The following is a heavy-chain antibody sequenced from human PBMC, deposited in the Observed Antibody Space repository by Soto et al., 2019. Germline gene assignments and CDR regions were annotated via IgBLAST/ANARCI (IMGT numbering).Heavy chain of an antibody. CDR1: GFTFSSYG. J-gene: IGHJ6*02. CDR2: ISYDGSNK. D-gene: IGHD1-26*01. V-gene: IGHV3-30*18. Sequence: QVQLVESGGGVVQPGRSLRLSCAASGFTFSSYGMHWVRQAPGKGLEWVAVISYDGSNKYYADSVKGRFTISRDNSKNTLYLQMNSLRAEDTAVYYCVKPLSEGGPKDYYYYGMDVWGQGTTVTVSS. CDR3: VKPLSEGGPKDYYYYGMDV.